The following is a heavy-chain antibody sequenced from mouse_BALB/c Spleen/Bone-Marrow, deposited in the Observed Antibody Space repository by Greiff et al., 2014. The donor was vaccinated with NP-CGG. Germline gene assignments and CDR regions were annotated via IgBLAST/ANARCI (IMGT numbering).Heavy chain of an antibody. CDR3: ARDKNYGSYWYFDV. D-gene: IGHD2-1*01. J-gene: IGHJ1*01. CDR1: GFTFTDYY. CDR2: IRNKANGYTT. Sequence: DVQLQESGGGLVQPGGSLRLSCATSGFTFTDYYMSWVRQPPGKALEWLGFIRNKANGYTTEYGASVKGRFTISRDNSQSILYLQMNTLRAEDSATYYCARDKNYGSYWYFDVWGAGTTVTVSS. V-gene: IGHV7-3*02.